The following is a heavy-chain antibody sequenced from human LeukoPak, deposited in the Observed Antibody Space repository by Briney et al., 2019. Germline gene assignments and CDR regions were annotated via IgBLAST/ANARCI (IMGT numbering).Heavy chain of an antibody. V-gene: IGHV1-58*01. CDR3: AADGGYYYDSSGSTRNAFDI. CDR2: IVVGSGNT. J-gene: IGHJ3*02. D-gene: IGHD3-22*01. Sequence: SVKVSCKASGFTLISSAVQWVRQARGQRLEWIGWIVVGSGNTNYAQKLQERVTITRDMSTSTACMELSSLRSEDTAVYYCAADGGYYYDSSGSTRNAFDIWGQGTMVTVSS. CDR1: GFTLISSA.